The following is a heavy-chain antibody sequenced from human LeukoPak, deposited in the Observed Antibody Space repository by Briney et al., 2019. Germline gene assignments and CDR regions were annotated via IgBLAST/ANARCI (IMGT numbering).Heavy chain of an antibody. Sequence: GGSLRLSCEASGFTFSSYWMTWVCQAPGKGLEWVANINPAGSAEYYVDSMKGRFTISRDNAKNSLYLQMDSLRAEDTAVYYCARGVYTSGCDYWGQGTLVTVSS. CDR2: INPAGSAE. V-gene: IGHV3-7*01. CDR1: GFTFSSYW. D-gene: IGHD6-19*01. CDR3: ARGVYTSGCDY. J-gene: IGHJ4*02.